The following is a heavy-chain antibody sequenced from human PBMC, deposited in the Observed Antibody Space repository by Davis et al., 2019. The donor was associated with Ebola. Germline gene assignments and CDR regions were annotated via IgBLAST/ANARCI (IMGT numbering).Heavy chain of an antibody. Sequence: AASVQVSCKASGYTFTDFDMHWVRQAPGQGLEWMGWINAGNGNMRYSQKFQGRVTITRDTSASTAYMELSSLRSEDTAVYYCAGSSTWYHSAEYWGQGTLVTVSS. CDR2: INAGNGNM. V-gene: IGHV1-3*01. J-gene: IGHJ4*02. D-gene: IGHD6-13*01. CDR3: AGSSTWYHSAEY. CDR1: GYTFTDFD.